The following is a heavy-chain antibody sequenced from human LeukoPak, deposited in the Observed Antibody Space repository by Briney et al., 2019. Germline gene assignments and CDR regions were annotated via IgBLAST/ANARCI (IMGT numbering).Heavy chain of an antibody. CDR2: ISSSSSYI. V-gene: IGHV3-21*04. CDR3: AKGDSSGYYFDY. CDR1: GFTFSSYS. J-gene: IGHJ4*02. Sequence: SGRSLRLSCAASGFTFSSYSMNWVRQAPGKGLEWVSSISSSSSYIYYADSVKGRFTISRDNAKNSLYLQMNSLRAEDTAVYYCAKGDSSGYYFDYWGQGTLVTVSS. D-gene: IGHD6-25*01.